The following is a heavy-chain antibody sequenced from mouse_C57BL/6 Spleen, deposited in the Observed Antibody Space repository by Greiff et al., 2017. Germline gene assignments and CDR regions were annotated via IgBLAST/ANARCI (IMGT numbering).Heavy chain of an antibody. J-gene: IGHJ2*01. Sequence: EVQLVESGEGLVKPGGSLKLSCAASGFTFSSYAMSWVRKTPKKRLEWVAYISSGGDYIYCADTVKGRFTISRDNARNTLYLQMSSLKSEDTAMYYCTRDEVTTGDYRGQVTTLTASS. V-gene: IGHV5-9-1*02. D-gene: IGHD2-3*01. CDR1: GFTFSSYA. CDR3: TRDEVTTGDY. CDR2: ISSGGDYI.